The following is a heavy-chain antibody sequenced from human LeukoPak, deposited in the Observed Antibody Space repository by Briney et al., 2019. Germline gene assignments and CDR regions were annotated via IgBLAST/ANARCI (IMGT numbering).Heavy chain of an antibody. CDR1: GFTFSSYS. CDR2: ISSSSSYI. J-gene: IGHJ3*02. D-gene: IGHD3-3*01. V-gene: IGHV3-21*01. Sequence: PGGSLRLSCAASGFTFSSYSMNWVRQAPGKGLEWVSSISSSSSYIYYAGSVKGRFTISRDNAKNSLYLQMNSLRAEDTAVYYCARDRVTGLRFLEWLSNDAFDIWGQGTMVTVSS. CDR3: ARDRVTGLRFLEWLSNDAFDI.